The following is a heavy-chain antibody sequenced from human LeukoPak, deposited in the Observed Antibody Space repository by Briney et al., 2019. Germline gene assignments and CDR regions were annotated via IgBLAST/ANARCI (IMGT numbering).Heavy chain of an antibody. D-gene: IGHD4-17*01. CDR1: GYTFTSYA. CDR2: INAGNGST. CDR3: ARANYGDYYWFDP. V-gene: IGHV1-3*01. J-gene: IGHJ5*02. Sequence: GASVKVSCKASGYTFTSYAMHWVRQAPGQRLEWMGWINAGNGSTKYSQKFQGRVTITRDTSASTAYMELSSLRSEDTAVYYCARANYGDYYWFDPWGQGTLVTVSS.